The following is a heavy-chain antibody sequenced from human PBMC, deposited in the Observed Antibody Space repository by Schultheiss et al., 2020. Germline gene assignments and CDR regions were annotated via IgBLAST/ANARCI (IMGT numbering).Heavy chain of an antibody. D-gene: IGHD4-17*01. CDR2: IYYSGST. V-gene: IGHV4-39*02. CDR3: ARDDYGDGYFDY. Sequence: SETLSLTCTVSGGSISSYYWGWIRQPPGKGLEWIGSIYYSGSTYYNPSLKNRITISVDTSKNHFSLKLTSVTAADTAVYYCARDDYGDGYFDYWGQGTLVTVSS. J-gene: IGHJ4*02. CDR1: GGSISSYY.